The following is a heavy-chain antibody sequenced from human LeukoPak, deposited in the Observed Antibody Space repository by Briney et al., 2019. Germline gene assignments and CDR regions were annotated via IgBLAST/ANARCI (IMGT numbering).Heavy chain of an antibody. D-gene: IGHD4-17*01. CDR2: ISSSSSYI. V-gene: IGHV3-21*01. Sequence: GESLRLSCAASGFTFSSYSMNWVRQAPGKGLEWVSSISSSSSYIYYADSVKGRFTISRDNAKNSLYLQMNSLRAEDTAVYYCARDRTLRGVTTRGYGMDVWGQGTTVTVSS. CDR1: GFTFSSYS. CDR3: ARDRTLRGVTTRGYGMDV. J-gene: IGHJ6*02.